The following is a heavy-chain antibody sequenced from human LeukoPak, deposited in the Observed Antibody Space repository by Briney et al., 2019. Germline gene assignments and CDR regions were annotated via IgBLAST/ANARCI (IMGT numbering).Heavy chain of an antibody. V-gene: IGHV3-30*02. Sequence: GRSLRLSCAASGFTFSSYGMHWVRQAPGKGLEWVAFIRYDGSDKYYADSVKGRFTVSRDNSKNTLYLQMNSLRAEDTTVYYCAKASGQAGYCSSTSCHYTFDYWGQGTLVTVSS. CDR3: AKASGQAGYCSSTSCHYTFDY. CDR1: GFTFSSYG. J-gene: IGHJ4*02. CDR2: IRYDGSDK. D-gene: IGHD2-2*01.